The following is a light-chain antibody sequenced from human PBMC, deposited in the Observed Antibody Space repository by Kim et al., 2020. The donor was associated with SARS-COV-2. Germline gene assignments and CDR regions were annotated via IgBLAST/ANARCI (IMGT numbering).Light chain of an antibody. Sequence: QTVVTQEPSLTVSPGGTVTLTCASSTGAVTSTYYPNWFQQKPGQAPRPLIYSTANKHSWTPARFSGSLLGGKAALTLSGVQPEDEAEYYCLLFYSGAQVFGGGTQLTVL. J-gene: IGLJ2*01. CDR3: LLFYSGAQV. V-gene: IGLV7-43*01. CDR1: TGAVTSTYY. CDR2: STA.